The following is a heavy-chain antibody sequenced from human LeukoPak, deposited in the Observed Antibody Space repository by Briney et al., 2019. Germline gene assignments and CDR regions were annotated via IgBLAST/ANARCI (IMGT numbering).Heavy chain of an antibody. CDR3: ARDRYDSSGYYTRGYYYYYMDV. CDR2: IYYSGST. CDR1: GGSISSYC. D-gene: IGHD3-22*01. J-gene: IGHJ6*03. V-gene: IGHV4-59*01. Sequence: PSETLSLTCTVSGGSISSYCWSWIRQPPGKGLEWIGYIYYSGSTNYNPSLKSRVTISVDTSKNQFSLKLSSVTAADTAVYYCARDRYDSSGYYTRGYYYYYMDVWGKGTTVTISS.